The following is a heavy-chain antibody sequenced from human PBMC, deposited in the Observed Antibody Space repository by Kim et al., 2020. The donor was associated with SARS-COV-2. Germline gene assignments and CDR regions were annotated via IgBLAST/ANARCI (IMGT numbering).Heavy chain of an antibody. CDR2: INHSGST. CDR3: ARAPPRYYYGSGTVFDY. D-gene: IGHD3-10*01. CDR1: GGSFSGYY. V-gene: IGHV4-34*01. J-gene: IGHJ4*02. Sequence: SETLSLTCAVYGGSFSGYYWSWIRQPPGKGLEWIGEINHSGSTNYNPSLKSRVTISVDTSKNQFSLKLSSVTAADTAVYYCARAPPRYYYGSGTVFDYWGQGALVTVSS.